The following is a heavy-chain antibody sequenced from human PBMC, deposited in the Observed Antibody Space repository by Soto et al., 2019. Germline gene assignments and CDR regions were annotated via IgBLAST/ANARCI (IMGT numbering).Heavy chain of an antibody. D-gene: IGHD5-18*01. CDR1: GGSFSGYY. V-gene: IGHV4-34*01. Sequence: SETLSLTCAVYGGSFSGYYWSWIRQPPGKGLEWIGEINHSGSTNYNPSLKSRVTISVDTSKNQFSLKLSSVTAADTAVYYCARGPPGSYSYIGYYYYGMDVWGQGTTVTVSS. J-gene: IGHJ6*02. CDR2: INHSGST. CDR3: ARGPPGSYSYIGYYYYGMDV.